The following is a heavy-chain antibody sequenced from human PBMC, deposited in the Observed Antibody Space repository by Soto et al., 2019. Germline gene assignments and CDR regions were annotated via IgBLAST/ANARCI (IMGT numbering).Heavy chain of an antibody. Sequence: QVQLQESGPGLVKPSGTLSLTCAVSGGSISSSHWWNWVRQPPGKGLEWIGEIFHSGNTNYNPSLTSRLAMSVDKSKNQFSLKLNAVTAADTAVYYCARENGYDSGTYLSWFDPWGQGSLVTVSS. CDR3: ARENGYDSGTYLSWFDP. CDR1: GGSISSSHW. D-gene: IGHD3-10*01. CDR2: IFHSGNT. J-gene: IGHJ5*02. V-gene: IGHV4-4*02.